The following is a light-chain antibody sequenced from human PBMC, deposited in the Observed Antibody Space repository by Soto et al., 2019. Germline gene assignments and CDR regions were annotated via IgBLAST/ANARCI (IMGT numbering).Light chain of an antibody. V-gene: IGKV1-5*01. CDR3: QHYNSDGT. Sequence: DIRMTQSPSTLSASVGDRVTITCRASQNIDSWLAWYQQKPGKAPKIMIYGATSLESGVPSRFSASGSGTEFTLTISSLQPDDVATYYCQHYNSDGTFGQGTRVEI. J-gene: IGKJ1*01. CDR2: GAT. CDR1: QNIDSW.